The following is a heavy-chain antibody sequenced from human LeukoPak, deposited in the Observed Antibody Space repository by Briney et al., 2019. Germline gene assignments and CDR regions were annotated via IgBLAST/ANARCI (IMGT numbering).Heavy chain of an antibody. CDR3: ARAPLRDIYSGYDKDAFDI. CDR2: FYHSGIT. Sequence: SETLSLTCTVSGYSISSGYFWGWIRQPPGKGLEWIGSFYHSGITYYNPSLKSRVTISVEMSKNQFSLKLSSVTAADTAVYYCARAPLRDIYSGYDKDAFDIWGQGTMVTVSS. D-gene: IGHD5-12*01. J-gene: IGHJ3*02. V-gene: IGHV4-38-2*02. CDR1: GYSISSGYF.